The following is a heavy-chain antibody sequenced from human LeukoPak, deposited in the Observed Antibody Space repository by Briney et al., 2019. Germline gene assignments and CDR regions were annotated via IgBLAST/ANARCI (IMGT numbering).Heavy chain of an antibody. D-gene: IGHD3-16*01. V-gene: IGHV4-59*10. CDR3: ARRAYDQGDY. CDR2: IYTSGST. CDR1: GGSFSGYY. Sequence: SETLSLTCAVYGGSFSGYYWSWIRQPAGKGLEWIGRIYTSGSTNYNPSLKSRVTISVDTSKNQFSLKLSSVTAADTAVYYCARRAYDQGDYWGQETLVTVSS. J-gene: IGHJ4*02.